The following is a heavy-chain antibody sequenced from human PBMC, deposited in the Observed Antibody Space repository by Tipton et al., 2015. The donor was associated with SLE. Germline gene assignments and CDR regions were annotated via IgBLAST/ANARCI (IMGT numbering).Heavy chain of an antibody. V-gene: IGHV4-31*03. Sequence: TLSLTCTVSGGSISSGGYYWGWIRQHPGKGLEWIGYIYYSGSTYYNPSLKSRVTISVDTSKNQFSLKLSSVTAADTAVYYCARDLEWLFGWFDPWGQGTLVTVSS. D-gene: IGHD3-3*01. CDR3: ARDLEWLFGWFDP. J-gene: IGHJ5*02. CDR2: IYYSGST. CDR1: GGSISSGGYY.